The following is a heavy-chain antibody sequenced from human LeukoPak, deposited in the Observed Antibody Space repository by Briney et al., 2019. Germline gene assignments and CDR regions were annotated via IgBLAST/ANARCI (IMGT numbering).Heavy chain of an antibody. V-gene: IGHV3-74*03. J-gene: IGHJ4*02. CDR3: ARDVDYHATSECFDY. Sequence: GGSLRLSCAASGFTFSSYWMHWVRQAPGKGLAWVSRINSDGSSTTYADSVKGRFTISRDNAKNTLYLQMNSLRPEDTAVYYCARDVDYHATSECFDYWGQGTLVTVSS. CDR1: GFTFSSYW. CDR2: INSDGSST. D-gene: IGHD1-26*01.